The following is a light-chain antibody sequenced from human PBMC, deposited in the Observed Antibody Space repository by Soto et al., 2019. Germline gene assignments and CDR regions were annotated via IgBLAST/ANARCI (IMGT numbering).Light chain of an antibody. CDR1: QSLSSGY. CDR2: DAS. Sequence: EIVLTHSPGTLSLSPGEIVTLSCRSSQSLSSGYLAWYQQKFGQAPRLLIYDASRRATGIPERFSGSGSGTDFTLTINRLEPEDFAVYYCQQYGSSQTFGLGTKVDIK. V-gene: IGKV3-20*01. CDR3: QQYGSSQT. J-gene: IGKJ1*01.